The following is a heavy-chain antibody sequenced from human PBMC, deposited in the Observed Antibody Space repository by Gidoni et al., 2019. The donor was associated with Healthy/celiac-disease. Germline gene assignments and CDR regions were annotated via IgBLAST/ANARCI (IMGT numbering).Heavy chain of an antibody. CDR1: GFTFSSYA. CDR2: ISGSGGST. CDR3: AKGIAGGIAVAGTGSD. Sequence: EVQLLESGGGLVQPGGSLRLSCAASGFTFSSYAMSWVRQAPGKGLEWVSAISGSGGSTYYADSVKGRFTISRDNSKNTLYLQMNSLRAEDTAVYYCAKGIAGGIAVAGTGSDWGQGTLVTVSS. D-gene: IGHD6-19*01. V-gene: IGHV3-23*01. J-gene: IGHJ4*02.